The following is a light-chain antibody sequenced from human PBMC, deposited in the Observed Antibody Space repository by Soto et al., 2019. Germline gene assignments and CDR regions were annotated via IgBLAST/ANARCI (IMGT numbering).Light chain of an antibody. CDR3: QVWDSSSDRHVV. V-gene: IGLV3-21*04. J-gene: IGLJ2*01. CDR1: NIGSKS. Sequence: SYELTQPPSVSVAPGKTARITCGGNNIGSKSVHWYQQKPGQAPVLVIYYDSDRPSGIPERFSGSNSGNTATLTISRVEAGDEADYYCQVWDSSSDRHVVSGGGTKLTVL. CDR2: YDS.